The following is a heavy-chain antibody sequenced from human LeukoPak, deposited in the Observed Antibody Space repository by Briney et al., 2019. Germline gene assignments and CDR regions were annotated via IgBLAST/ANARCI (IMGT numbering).Heavy chain of an antibody. D-gene: IGHD3-10*01. V-gene: IGHV3-23*01. CDR3: AKDWMVRGIMGYYYYMDV. CDR2: IIGSGGST. CDR1: GFTFSSYA. Sequence: GGSLRLSCVASGFTFSSYAMSWGRQAPGKRLEWVSAIIGSGGSTYYADSVKGRFTISRDNSKNTLYLQMNTLRAEDTAVYYCAKDWMVRGIMGYYYYMDVWGKGTTVTVSS. J-gene: IGHJ6*03.